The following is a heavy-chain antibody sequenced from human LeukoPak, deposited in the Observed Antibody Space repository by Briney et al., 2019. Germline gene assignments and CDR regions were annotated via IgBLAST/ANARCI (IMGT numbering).Heavy chain of an antibody. CDR1: GYTFTGYY. CDR2: INPNSGGT. Sequence: ASVKVSSKASGYTFTGYYMHWVRQAPGQGLEWMGRINPNSGGTNYAQEFQGRVTMTRDTSISTAYMELSRLRSDDTAVYYCARDRAMADSYYYYYMDVWGKGTTVTVSS. J-gene: IGHJ6*03. CDR3: ARDRAMADSYYYYYMDV. D-gene: IGHD6-19*01. V-gene: IGHV1-2*06.